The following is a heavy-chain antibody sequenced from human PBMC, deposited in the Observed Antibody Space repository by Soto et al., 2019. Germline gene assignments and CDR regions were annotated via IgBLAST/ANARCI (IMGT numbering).Heavy chain of an antibody. Sequence: GESLKISCKATGYSFTTSWIGWVRQKPGKGLEWMGVIFPGDSDTRYSPSFEGHVSISADKSITSAFLEWSSLKPSDTAIYYCAAGSDYGGAFLYWGQGXLVTVYS. V-gene: IGHV5-51*01. CDR3: AAGSDYGGAFLY. CDR1: GYSFTTSW. D-gene: IGHD6-25*01. J-gene: IGHJ4*02. CDR2: IFPGDSDT.